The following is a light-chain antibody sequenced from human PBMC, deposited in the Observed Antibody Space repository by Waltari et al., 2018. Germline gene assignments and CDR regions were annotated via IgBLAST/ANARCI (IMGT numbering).Light chain of an antibody. CDR1: SGNIANNF. CDR3: QSYDINDHVM. CDR2: EDD. V-gene: IGLV6-57*03. Sequence: NFILTQPHSVSESPGRTVTISCARRSGNIANNFVQWYQQRPGSAPTVVIYEDDQRPSGVPDRFSGSIDRSSNSASLTISGLKTEDEADYYCQSYDINDHVMFGEGTKLTVL. J-gene: IGLJ3*02.